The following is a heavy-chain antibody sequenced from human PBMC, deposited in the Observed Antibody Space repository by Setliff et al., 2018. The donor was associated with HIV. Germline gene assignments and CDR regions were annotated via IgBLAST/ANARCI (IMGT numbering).Heavy chain of an antibody. CDR3: ATGPGYSSTCYSESFEH. J-gene: IGHJ1*01. D-gene: IGHD6-13*01. V-gene: IGHV1-8*01. Sequence: ASVKVSCKASGHTFTNVDIHWLRRAPGQGLEWMGWMNPNNGISGDSLKFQARVTMTRDTSTNTAYMELSSLTSDDTAVYYCATGPGYSSTCYSESFEHWGQGTVVTVSS. CDR1: GHTFTNVD. CDR2: MNPNNGIS.